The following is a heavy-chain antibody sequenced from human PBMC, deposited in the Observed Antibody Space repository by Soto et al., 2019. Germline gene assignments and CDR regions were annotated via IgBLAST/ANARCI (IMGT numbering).Heavy chain of an antibody. CDR3: ATSMVRGVNYYYYYMDV. J-gene: IGHJ6*03. CDR2: IYYSGST. Sequence: KPSETLSLTCTVSGGSISSYYWSWIRQPPGKGLEWIGYIYYSGSTNYNPSLKSRVTISVDTSKNQFSLKLSSVTAADTAVYYCATSMVRGVNYYYYYMDVWGKGTTVTVSS. V-gene: IGHV4-59*08. CDR1: GGSISSYY. D-gene: IGHD3-10*01.